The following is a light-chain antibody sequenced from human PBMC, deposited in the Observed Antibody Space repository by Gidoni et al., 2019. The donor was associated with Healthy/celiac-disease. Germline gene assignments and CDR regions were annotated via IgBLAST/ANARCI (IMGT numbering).Light chain of an antibody. CDR2: AAS. V-gene: IGKV1D-8*01. CDR1: QVISSY. CDR3: QQYYSFPRT. J-gene: IGKJ1*01. Sequence: VIWMTQSPSLLSASTGDRVTISCRMSQVISSYLAWDQQKPGKAPELLIYAASTLQSGVPSSFSGSGSGTDFTLTISCLQSEDFATYYCQQYYSFPRTFGQGTKVEIK.